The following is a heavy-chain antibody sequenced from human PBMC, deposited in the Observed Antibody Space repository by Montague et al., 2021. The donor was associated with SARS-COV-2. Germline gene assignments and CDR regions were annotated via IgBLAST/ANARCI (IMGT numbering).Heavy chain of an antibody. Sequence: SETLSLTCTGSGDSISSYYWSWIRQPPGKGLEWIGYVYYSGSTNYNPSLKSRVTISVDTPKNQFSLKLMSVTAADTAVYYCARGERGAWYNHYFDYWGQGALVTVSS. D-gene: IGHD6-19*01. CDR1: GDSISSYY. CDR2: VYYSGST. V-gene: IGHV4-59*13. J-gene: IGHJ4*02. CDR3: ARGERGAWYNHYFDY.